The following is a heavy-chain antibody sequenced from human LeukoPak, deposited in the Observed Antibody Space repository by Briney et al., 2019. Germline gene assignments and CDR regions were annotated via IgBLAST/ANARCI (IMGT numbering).Heavy chain of an antibody. CDR3: ARDSVVVGPVDY. CDR2: INNDGTAT. D-gene: IGHD2-2*01. V-gene: IGHV3-74*01. J-gene: IGHJ4*02. Sequence: PSGGSLRLSCAASGFTFSAYWMHWVRQVPGKGLVWVSRINNDGTATFFADSVKGRFTISRDNAKNTLYLQMDSLRAEDTAMYYCARDSVVVGPVDYWGQGTLVTVSS. CDR1: GFTFSAYW.